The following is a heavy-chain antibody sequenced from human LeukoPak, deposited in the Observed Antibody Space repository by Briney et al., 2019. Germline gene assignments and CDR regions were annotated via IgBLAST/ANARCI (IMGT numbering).Heavy chain of an antibody. V-gene: IGHV3-53*01. CDR1: GFTVSSNY. D-gene: IGHD4-17*01. CDR2: IYSGGST. Sequence: GGSLRLSCAASGFTVSSNYMSWVRQAPWKGLEWVSVIYSGGSTYYADSVKGRFTISRDNFKNTLYLQMNSLRAEDTAVYYCARDPPASYGDYVPKQTSYGMDVWGQGTTVTVSS. CDR3: ARDPPASYGDYVPKQTSYGMDV. J-gene: IGHJ6*02.